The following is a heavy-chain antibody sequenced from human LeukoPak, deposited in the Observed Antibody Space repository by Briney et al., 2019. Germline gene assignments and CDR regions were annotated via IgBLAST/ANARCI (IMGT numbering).Heavy chain of an antibody. CDR1: GFTFSNFW. D-gene: IGHD1-1*01. CDR2: IHPEGNEK. Sequence: PEGSLRLSCAVSGFTFSNFWRSWVRQAPGRGLEWVANIHPEGNEKYHVESVKGRFTISRHNTKNLLFLQMNALRVEDTAVYYCARGDDFSGDHWGQGTLVTVSS. V-gene: IGHV3-7*04. CDR3: ARGDDFSGDH. J-gene: IGHJ4*02.